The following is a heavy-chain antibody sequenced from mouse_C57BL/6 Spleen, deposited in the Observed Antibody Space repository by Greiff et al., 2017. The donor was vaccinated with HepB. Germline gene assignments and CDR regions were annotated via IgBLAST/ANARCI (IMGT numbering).Heavy chain of an antibody. CDR3: ARYGSSRNYFDY. V-gene: IGHV1-80*01. D-gene: IGHD1-1*01. CDR2: IYPGDGDT. Sequence: VNLVESGAELVKPGASVKISCKASGYAFSSYWMNWVKQRPGKGLEWIGQIYPGDGDTNYNGKFKGKATLTADKSSSTAYMQLSSLTSEDSAVYFCARYGSSRNYFDYWGQGTTLTVSS. CDR1: GYAFSSYW. J-gene: IGHJ2*01.